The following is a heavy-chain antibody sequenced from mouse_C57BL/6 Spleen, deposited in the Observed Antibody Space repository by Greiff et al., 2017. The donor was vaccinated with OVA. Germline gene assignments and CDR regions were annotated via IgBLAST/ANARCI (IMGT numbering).Heavy chain of an antibody. Sequence: EVQLQESGPVLVKPGASVKMSCKASGYTFTDYYMNWVKQSHGKSLEWIGVINPYNGGTSYNQKFKGKATLTVDKSSSTAYMELNSLTSEDSAVYYCARWNWDVRGDYWGQGTTLTVSS. J-gene: IGHJ2*01. CDR3: ARWNWDVRGDY. CDR2: INPYNGGT. V-gene: IGHV1-19*01. CDR1: GYTFTDYY. D-gene: IGHD4-1*01.